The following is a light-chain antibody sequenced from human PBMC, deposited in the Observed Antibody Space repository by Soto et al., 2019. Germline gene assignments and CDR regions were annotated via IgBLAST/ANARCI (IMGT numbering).Light chain of an antibody. Sequence: QSALTQPASVSGSPGQSITISCTGTSSDVGGYNYVSWYQQHPGKAPKLMIYDVSNRPSGVSNRFSGSKSGNTASLTISVLQAEDEADYYCSSFTSSSTSVLFGGGTQLTVL. CDR2: DVS. J-gene: IGLJ2*01. CDR3: SSFTSSSTSVL. CDR1: SSDVGGYNY. V-gene: IGLV2-14*01.